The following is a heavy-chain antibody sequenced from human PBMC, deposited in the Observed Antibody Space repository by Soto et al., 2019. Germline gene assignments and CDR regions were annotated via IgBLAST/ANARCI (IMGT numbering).Heavy chain of an antibody. CDR2: ISSTSSTK. D-gene: IGHD3-10*01. Sequence: GSLRLSCAASGFTFSSHAMNWVRQAPGKGLEWVSFISSTSSTKNYADSVKGRFTISRDNAKNSLYLQMSSLRDEDTAVYYCARRITMVRGPYYYYGLDVWGQGTTVTV. CDR1: GFTFSSHA. J-gene: IGHJ6*02. CDR3: ARRITMVRGPYYYYGLDV. V-gene: IGHV3-48*02.